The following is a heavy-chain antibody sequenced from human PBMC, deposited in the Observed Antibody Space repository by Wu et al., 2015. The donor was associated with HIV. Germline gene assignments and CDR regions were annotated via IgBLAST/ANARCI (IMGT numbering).Heavy chain of an antibody. CDR1: GGTFSSYA. CDR2: IIPIFGTA. D-gene: IGHD2-2*01. Sequence: QLVQSGAEVKKPGSSVKVSCKASGGTFSSYAISWVRQAPGQGLEWMGRIIPIFGTANYAQKFQGRVTITADESTSTAYMELSSLRSEDTAVYYCAVTYCSSTSCHYYYYMDVVGTKGPRSPSP. CDR3: AVTYCSSTSCHYYYYMDV. J-gene: IGHJ6*03. V-gene: IGHV1-69*13.